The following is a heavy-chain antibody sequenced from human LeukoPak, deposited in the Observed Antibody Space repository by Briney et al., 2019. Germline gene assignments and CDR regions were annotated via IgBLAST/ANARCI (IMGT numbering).Heavy chain of an antibody. D-gene: IGHD6-6*01. V-gene: IGHV1-18*01. Sequence: ASVKVSCKASGYRFTTYGISWVRQAPGQGLEWMGWINGYNGNTNYEQKLQGRVTMTTETSTSTAYMELRRLRYDDTAVYYCARDMIAARPNWFDPWGQGSQVTVS. CDR3: ARDMIAARPNWFDP. J-gene: IGHJ5*02. CDR1: GYRFTTYG. CDR2: INGYNGNT.